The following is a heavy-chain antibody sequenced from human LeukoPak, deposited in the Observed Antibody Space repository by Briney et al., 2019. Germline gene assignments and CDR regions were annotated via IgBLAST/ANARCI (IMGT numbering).Heavy chain of an antibody. Sequence: SETLSLTSTVSGGSISSYYWSWIRQPPGKGLEWIGYIYYSGSTNYNPSLKSRVTISVDTSKNQFSLKLSSVTAADTAVYYCARGVASSSWGIWGQGTLVTVSS. CDR1: GGSISSYY. V-gene: IGHV4-59*01. CDR2: IYYSGST. CDR3: ARGVASSSWGI. D-gene: IGHD6-13*01. J-gene: IGHJ4*02.